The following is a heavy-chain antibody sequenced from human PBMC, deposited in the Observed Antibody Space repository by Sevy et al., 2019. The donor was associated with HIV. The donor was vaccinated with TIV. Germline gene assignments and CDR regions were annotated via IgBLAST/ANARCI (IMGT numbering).Heavy chain of an antibody. D-gene: IGHD5-12*01. Sequence: SETLSLTCSVSGGPISSYYWNWIRQPPGKRLEWIGYIHYSGSTNYNPSLNSRLTISVDTSKNQFSLRLTSVTAADTAVYYCARAPPVRSGDDSLNWFDPWGQGILVTVSS. CDR2: IHYSGST. CDR3: ARAPPVRSGDDSLNWFDP. V-gene: IGHV4-59*01. J-gene: IGHJ5*02. CDR1: GGPISSYY.